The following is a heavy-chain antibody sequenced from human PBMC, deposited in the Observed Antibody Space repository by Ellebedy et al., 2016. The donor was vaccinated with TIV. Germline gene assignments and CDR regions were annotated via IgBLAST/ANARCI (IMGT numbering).Heavy chain of an antibody. Sequence: PGGSLRLSCAASGFNFNDYAMHWVRQRPGKGLEWVSGISWNSVVIGYADSVKGRFTISRDNAKNSLYLEMDSLRSEDTARYYCVNMTNSYLRGMDVWGQGTTVAVSS. D-gene: IGHD1-7*01. CDR1: GFNFNDYA. CDR3: VNMTNSYLRGMDV. J-gene: IGHJ6*02. CDR2: ISWNSVVI. V-gene: IGHV3-9*01.